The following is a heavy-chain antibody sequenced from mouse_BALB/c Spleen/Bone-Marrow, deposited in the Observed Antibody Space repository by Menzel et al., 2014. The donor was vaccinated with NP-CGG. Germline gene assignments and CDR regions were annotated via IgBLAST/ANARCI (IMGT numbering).Heavy chain of an antibody. CDR1: GYPFTNYW. V-gene: IGHV1-54*01. D-gene: IGHD4-1*01. J-gene: IGHJ3*01. Sequence: QVQLQQSGVELVRPGTSVKVSCKASGYPFTNYWIEWVKQRPGQGLEWIGVINPGSGGINYNEKFKGKATLTADKSSNTAYMQLSSLTSDDSAVYFCARELGRGFAYWGQGTLVTVSA. CDR3: ARELGRGFAY. CDR2: INPGSGGI.